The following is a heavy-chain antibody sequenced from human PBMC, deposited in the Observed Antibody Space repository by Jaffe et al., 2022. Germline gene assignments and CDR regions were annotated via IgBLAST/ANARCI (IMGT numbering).Heavy chain of an antibody. D-gene: IGHD3-10*01. CDR1: GFTFSDYY. V-gene: IGHV3-11*01. CDR3: ASPGGLLNTYYDYYYMDV. CDR2: IGSSSRSSSII. J-gene: IGHJ6*03. Sequence: QVQLVESGGGLVKPGGSLRLSCAASGFTFSDYYMSWIRQAPGKGLEWISYIGSSSRSSSIIYYADSVKGRFTISRDNAKNSLYLQMNSLRAEDTAVYYCASPGGLLNTYYDYYYMDVWGKGTTVTVSS.